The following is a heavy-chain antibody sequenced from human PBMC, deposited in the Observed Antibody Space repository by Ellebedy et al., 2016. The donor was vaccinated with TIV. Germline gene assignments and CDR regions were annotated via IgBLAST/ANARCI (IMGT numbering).Heavy chain of an antibody. CDR3: TGGVASDY. Sequence: PGGSLRLSCSASGFPFSNFWMNWVRQPPGKGLFWVSRISADGISTMYADSVKGRFTVSRDNAKNTLHLQVDSLRVEDTAIYYCTGGVASDYWGRGTLVIVSS. V-gene: IGHV3-74*03. D-gene: IGHD3-10*01. J-gene: IGHJ4*02. CDR1: GFPFSNFW. CDR2: ISADGIST.